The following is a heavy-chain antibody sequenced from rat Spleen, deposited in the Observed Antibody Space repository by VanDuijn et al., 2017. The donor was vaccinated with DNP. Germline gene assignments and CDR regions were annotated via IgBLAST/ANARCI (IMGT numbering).Heavy chain of an antibody. CDR1: GYSISTSYR. Sequence: EVQLQESGPGLVKPSQSLSLTCSVTGYSISTSYRWNWIRKFPGNKLEWMGYINSAGSTHYNPSLKSRISITRDTSKNQFFLQVISVTPEDTATYYCARWVYGTYWYFDSWGPGTLVTVSS. D-gene: IGHD1-11*01. V-gene: IGHV3-3*01. J-gene: IGHJ1*01. CDR3: ARWVYGTYWYFDS. CDR2: INSAGST.